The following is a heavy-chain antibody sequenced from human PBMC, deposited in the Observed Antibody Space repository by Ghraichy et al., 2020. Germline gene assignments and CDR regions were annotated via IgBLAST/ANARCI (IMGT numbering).Heavy chain of an antibody. CDR3: TKIQPLTGGFDD. V-gene: IGHV1-8*02. CDR2: MSHESGNT. D-gene: IGHD7-27*01. CDR1: GYTFTTFD. Sequence: ASVKVSCTASGYTFTTFDINWVRQDAGHGLEWPGGMSHESGNTGDAPSFQGRLTMTRDTSITTAYMELSGLSSEDTGIYYCTKIQPLTGGFDDWGHGTLVTVSS. J-gene: IGHJ4*01.